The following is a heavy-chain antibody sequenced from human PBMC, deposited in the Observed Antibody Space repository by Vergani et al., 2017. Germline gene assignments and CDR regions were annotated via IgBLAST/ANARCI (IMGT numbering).Heavy chain of an antibody. V-gene: IGHV4-30-4*01. J-gene: IGHJ3*02. CDR3: ARGREQLVYAFDI. CDR1: GGSISSGDYY. Sequence: QVQLQESGPGLVQPSQTLSLTCTVSGGSISSGDYYWSWIRQPPGKGLEWIGYIYYSGSIYYNPSLKSRVTISVDTSKNQFSLKLSAVTAADTAVYYCARGREQLVYAFDIWGQGTMVTVSS. D-gene: IGHD6-13*01. CDR2: IYYSGSI.